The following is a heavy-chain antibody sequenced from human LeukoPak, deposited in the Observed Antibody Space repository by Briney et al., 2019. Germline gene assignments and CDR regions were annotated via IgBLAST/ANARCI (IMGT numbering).Heavy chain of an antibody. V-gene: IGHV4-59*01. J-gene: IGHJ3*02. CDR3: AREAGATVFLAFDI. D-gene: IGHD4-17*01. Sequence: SETLSLTCTVSGGSISSYYWSWIRQPPGKGLEWIGYIYYSGSTSYNPSLKSRVTISVDTSKNQSSLKLSSVTAADTAVYYCAREAGATVFLAFDIWGQGTMVTVSS. CDR2: IYYSGST. CDR1: GGSISSYY.